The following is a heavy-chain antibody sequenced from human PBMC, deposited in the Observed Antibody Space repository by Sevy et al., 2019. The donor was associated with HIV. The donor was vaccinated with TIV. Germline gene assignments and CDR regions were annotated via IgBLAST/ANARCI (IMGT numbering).Heavy chain of an antibody. CDR3: ARDRGGYDRNSIDY. CDR1: GYTFTSYG. D-gene: IGHD3-10*01. CDR2: ISAYNGNT. V-gene: IGHV1-18*01. J-gene: IGHJ4*02. Sequence: ASVKVSCKASGYTFTSYGISWVRQAPGQGLEWMGWISAYNGNTNYAQKLQGRVTMTTDTSTSTAYVELRSLRSDDTAIYYCARDRGGYDRNSIDYWGQGTLVTVS.